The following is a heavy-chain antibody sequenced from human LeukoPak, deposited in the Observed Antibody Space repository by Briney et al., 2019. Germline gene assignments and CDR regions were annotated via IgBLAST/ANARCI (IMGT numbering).Heavy chain of an antibody. D-gene: IGHD3-10*01. V-gene: IGHV3-9*01. J-gene: IGHJ3*02. CDR3: AKRMVRGGAFDI. CDR1: GFSFDDYA. Sequence: GGSLRLSCAASGFSFDDYAMHWVRQAPGKGLEWVSGINWNGGITDYADSVKGRFTISRDNAKNSLYLQMNSLRADGTALYYCAKRMVRGGAFDIWGQGTMVTVSS. CDR2: INWNGGIT.